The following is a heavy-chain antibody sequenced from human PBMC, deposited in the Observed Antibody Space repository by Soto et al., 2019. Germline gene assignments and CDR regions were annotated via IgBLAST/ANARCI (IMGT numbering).Heavy chain of an antibody. V-gene: IGHV3-11*01. CDR1: GFTFSDYY. Sequence: KPGGSLRLSCAASGFTFSDYYMSWIRQAPGKGLEWVSYISSSGSTIYYADSVKGRFTISRDNAKNSLYLQMNGLRAEDTAVYYCARANSTGMVRGVNGFYYYGMDVWGQGTTVTVSS. J-gene: IGHJ6*02. D-gene: IGHD3-10*01. CDR2: ISSSGSTI. CDR3: ARANSTGMVRGVNGFYYYGMDV.